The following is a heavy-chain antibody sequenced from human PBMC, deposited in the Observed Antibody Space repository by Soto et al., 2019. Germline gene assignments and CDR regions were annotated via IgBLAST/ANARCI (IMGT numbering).Heavy chain of an antibody. Sequence: EVQLVESGGGLVQPGGSLRLSCAASGFTLRNYSMHWVRQAPGKGLVWVSRINSDGSSTSYADSVKGRFTISRDNAKNTLYLHMNSLRAEDTAVYYCARWIYSDWYFDLWGRGTLVTVSS. D-gene: IGHD3-10*01. CDR1: GFTLRNYS. CDR2: INSDGSST. V-gene: IGHV3-74*01. J-gene: IGHJ2*01. CDR3: ARWIYSDWYFDL.